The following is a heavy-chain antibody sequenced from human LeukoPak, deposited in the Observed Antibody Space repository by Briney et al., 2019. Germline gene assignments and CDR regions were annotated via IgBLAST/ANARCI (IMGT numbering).Heavy chain of an antibody. V-gene: IGHV4-39*07. D-gene: IGHD4-17*01. CDR3: ARDVLDGDYFDY. CDR2: IYYSGST. CDR1: GGSISSSSYY. J-gene: IGHJ4*02. Sequence: SETLSLTCTVSGGSISSSSYYWGWIRQPPGKGLEWIGSIYYSGSTYYNPSLKSRVTISVDTSKNQFSLKLSSVTAADTAVYYCARDVLDGDYFDYWGQGTLVTVSP.